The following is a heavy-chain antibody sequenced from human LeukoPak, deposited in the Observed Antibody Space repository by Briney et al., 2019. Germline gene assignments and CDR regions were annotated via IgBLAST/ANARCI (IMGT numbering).Heavy chain of an antibody. CDR3: AREGGSSRNFDY. CDR2: IFSSGII. D-gene: IGHD6-13*01. Sequence: SETLSLTCNVSGASISSDFWSWIRQPAGKGLEWVGRIFSSGIINYNPCLKSRPTMSVDTAKNQFSLNLSSVTAADTAVYYCAREGGSSRNFDYWGQGTLVTVSS. V-gene: IGHV4-4*07. CDR1: GASISSDF. J-gene: IGHJ4*02.